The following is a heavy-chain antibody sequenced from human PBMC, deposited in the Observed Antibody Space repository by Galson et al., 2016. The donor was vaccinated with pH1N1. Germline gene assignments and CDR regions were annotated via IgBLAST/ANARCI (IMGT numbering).Heavy chain of an antibody. J-gene: IGHJ3*02. CDR2: LSGSGSST. V-gene: IGHV3-23*01. CDR3: AKDYRESTSSARASDI. D-gene: IGHD2/OR15-2a*01. CDR1: GFTFKNYD. Sequence: SLRLSCAASGFTFKNYDMTWVRQAPWKGLEWVSTLSGSGSSTYYGDSVRGRFTISRDSSKNTLYLQMNTLKVDDTAVYYCAKDYRESTSSARASDIWGQGTLVTVSS.